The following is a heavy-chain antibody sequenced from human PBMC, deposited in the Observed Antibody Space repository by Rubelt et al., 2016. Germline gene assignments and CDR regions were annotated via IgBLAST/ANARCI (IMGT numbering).Heavy chain of an antibody. CDR2: IGSTGDP. Sequence: EVQLVQSGGDLVQPGGSLRLSCAASGFTFSRYAMSWVRQAPGKGLEWVSAIGSTGDPNYLGSVKGRFTISRENAKNSLYLQMNSLRAGDTAGDYCARATVGMDVWGQGTTVIVSS. D-gene: IGHD4-17*01. J-gene: IGHJ6*02. CDR3: ARATVGMDV. V-gene: IGHV3-13*05. CDR1: GFTFSRYA.